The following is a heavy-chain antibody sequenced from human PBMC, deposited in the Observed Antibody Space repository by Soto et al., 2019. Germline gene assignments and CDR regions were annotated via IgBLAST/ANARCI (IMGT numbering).Heavy chain of an antibody. CDR1: GYTFTSYG. CDR3: ARDRGAYGMDV. Sequence: QVQLVQSGAEVKKPGASVKVSCKASGYTFTSYGISWVRQAPGQGLEWMGWISAYNGNTNYAQKLQGRVTMTTDTATSTAYMELRCVRSDATAVYYCARDRGAYGMDVWGQGTTVTVSS. CDR2: ISAYNGNT. V-gene: IGHV1-18*01. J-gene: IGHJ6*02.